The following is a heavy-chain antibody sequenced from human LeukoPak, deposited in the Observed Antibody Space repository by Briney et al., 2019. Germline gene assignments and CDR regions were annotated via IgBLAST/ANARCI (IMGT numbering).Heavy chain of an antibody. V-gene: IGHV3-23*01. CDR1: GFTFSSYA. D-gene: IGHD6-6*01. CDR2: ISGSGGST. J-gene: IGHJ3*02. CDR3: AASLSSRGAFDI. Sequence: GGSLRLSCAASGFTFSSYAMSWVRQAPGKGLEWVSAISGSGGSTYYADSVKGRFTISRDNPKNTLYLQMNSLRAEDTAVYYCAASLSSRGAFDIWGQGTMVPVSS.